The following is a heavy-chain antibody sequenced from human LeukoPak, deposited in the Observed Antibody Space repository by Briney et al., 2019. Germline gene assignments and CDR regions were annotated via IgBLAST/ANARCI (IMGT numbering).Heavy chain of an antibody. CDR2: ISYDGSNK. D-gene: IGHD3-16*01. Sequence: GGSLRLSCAASGFTFSSYGMHWVRQAPGKGLEWVAVISYDGSNKYYADSVKGRFTISRDNSKNTLYLQMNSLRAEDTAVYYCAEQSYGLGYFDYWGQGTLVTVSS. V-gene: IGHV3-30*18. J-gene: IGHJ4*02. CDR3: AEQSYGLGYFDY. CDR1: GFTFSSYG.